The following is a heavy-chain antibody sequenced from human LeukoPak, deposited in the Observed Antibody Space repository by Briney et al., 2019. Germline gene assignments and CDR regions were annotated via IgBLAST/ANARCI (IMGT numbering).Heavy chain of an antibody. CDR1: GGSISNYY. J-gene: IGHJ4*02. CDR3: ARGEYSYGLDY. Sequence: SETLSLTCTVSGGSISNYYWSWIRQPPGKGLEWIGYIYYSGSTNYNPSLKSRVTISVDTSKNQFSLKLSSVTAADTAVYYCARGEYSYGLDYWGQGTLVTVSS. D-gene: IGHD5-18*01. CDR2: IYYSGST. V-gene: IGHV4-59*01.